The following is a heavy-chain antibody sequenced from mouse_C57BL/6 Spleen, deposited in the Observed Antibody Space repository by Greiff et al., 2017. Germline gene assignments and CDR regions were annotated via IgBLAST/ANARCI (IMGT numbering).Heavy chain of an antibody. CDR1: GYTFTSYW. CDR3: ASCSSDSYYAMDY. CDR2: IDPNSGGT. V-gene: IGHV1-72*01. D-gene: IGHD1-1*01. Sequence: QVQLKESGAELVKPGASVKLSCKASGYTFTSYWMHWVKQRPGRGLAWIGRIDPNSGGTKYNEKFKSKATLTVDKPSSTDYVQLSSLTSEDSAVYNCASCSSDSYYAMDYWGQGTSVTVSS. J-gene: IGHJ4*01.